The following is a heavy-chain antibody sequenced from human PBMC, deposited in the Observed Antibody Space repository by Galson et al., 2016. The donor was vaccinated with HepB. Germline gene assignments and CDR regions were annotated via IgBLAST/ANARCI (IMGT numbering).Heavy chain of an antibody. Sequence: SVKVSCKASGYTFTSYGISWVRQTPGQGLEWMGWISAYNGNINYAQKFQGRVTMTTDTSTSTAYMELRSLRSDDTAVYYCARDGNYDSRAYYFLFDYWGPGTLVTVSS. J-gene: IGHJ4*02. CDR1: GYTFTSYG. CDR2: ISAYNGNI. D-gene: IGHD3-22*01. V-gene: IGHV1-18*01. CDR3: ARDGNYDSRAYYFLFDY.